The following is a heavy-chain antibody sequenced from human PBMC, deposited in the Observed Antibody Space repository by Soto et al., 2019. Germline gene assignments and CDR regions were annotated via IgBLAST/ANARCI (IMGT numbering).Heavy chain of an antibody. J-gene: IGHJ4*02. V-gene: IGHV4-30-4*01. Sequence: SETLSLTCTVSGASISSGDYFWSWIRQSPGKGLQWIGYIYDSGSSYYNPSLKSRVTMSVDTSKNQFSLKLSSVTAADTAVYYCASRDPGTSVDYWGQGTLVTVSS. D-gene: IGHD1-7*01. CDR1: GASISSGDYF. CDR2: IYDSGSS. CDR3: ASRDPGTSVDY.